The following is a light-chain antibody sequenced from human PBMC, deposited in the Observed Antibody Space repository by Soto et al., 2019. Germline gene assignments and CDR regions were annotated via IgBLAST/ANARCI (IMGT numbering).Light chain of an antibody. J-gene: IGKJ4*01. CDR3: QQLNSYPRLT. CDR1: QGISSY. Sequence: DIQLTQSPSFLSASVGDRVTITCRASQGISSYLAWYQQKPGKAPKLLIYAASTLQSGVPSRFSGSGYGTEFKLTISSLQPEDFATYYCQQLNSYPRLTFGGGTKVEIK. CDR2: AAS. V-gene: IGKV1-9*01.